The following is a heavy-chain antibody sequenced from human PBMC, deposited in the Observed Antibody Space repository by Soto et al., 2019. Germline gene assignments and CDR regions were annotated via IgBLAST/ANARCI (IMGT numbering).Heavy chain of an antibody. CDR3: LREAGSFGGVDY. V-gene: IGHV1-69*08. D-gene: IGHD3-10*01. J-gene: IGHJ4*02. CDR1: GGTFGSSL. CDR2: IIPNINNP. Sequence: QVQLVQSGFEVKKPGSSVKVSCKASGGTFGSSLFSWVRQASGQGLEWMGRIIPNINNPHYAQKFQDKVTITADTSTSTVYMTLSSLTSEDTATYYWLREAGSFGGVDYWGQGTLVTVS.